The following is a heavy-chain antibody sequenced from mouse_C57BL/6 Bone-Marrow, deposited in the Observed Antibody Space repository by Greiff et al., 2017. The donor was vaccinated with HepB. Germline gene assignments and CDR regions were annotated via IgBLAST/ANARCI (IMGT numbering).Heavy chain of an antibody. Sequence: VQLQESGAELARPGASVKLSCKASGYTFTSYGISWVKQRTGQGLEWIGEIYPRSGNTYYNEKFKGKATLTADKSSSTAYMELRSLTSEDSAVYFCARYGSRFAYWGQGTLVTVSA. J-gene: IGHJ3*01. V-gene: IGHV1-81*01. CDR3: ARYGSRFAY. D-gene: IGHD1-2*01. CDR1: GYTFTSYG. CDR2: IYPRSGNT.